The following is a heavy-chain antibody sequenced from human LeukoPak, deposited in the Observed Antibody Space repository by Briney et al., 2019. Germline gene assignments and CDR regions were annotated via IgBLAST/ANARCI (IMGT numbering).Heavy chain of an antibody. D-gene: IGHD3-3*01. Sequence: GGSLRLSCAASGFTFSSYGMHWVRQAPGKGLEWVAVIWYDGSNKYYADSVKGRFTTSRDNSKNTLYLQMNSLRAEDTAVYYCAKSGLRFLEWLLPLDYWGQGTLVTVSS. J-gene: IGHJ4*02. V-gene: IGHV3-33*06. CDR3: AKSGLRFLEWLLPLDY. CDR1: GFTFSSYG. CDR2: IWYDGSNK.